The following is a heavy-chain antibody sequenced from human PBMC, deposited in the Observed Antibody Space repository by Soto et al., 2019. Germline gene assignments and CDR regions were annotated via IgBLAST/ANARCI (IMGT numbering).Heavy chain of an antibody. CDR2: IYYSGST. J-gene: IGHJ4*02. CDR1: GGSISSGDYY. CDR3: ARGHYDFWSGYYGY. V-gene: IGHV4-61*08. Sequence: SETLSLTCTVSGGSISSGDYYWSWIRQPQGKGLEWIGYIYYSGSTNYNPSLKSRVTISVDTSKNQFSLKLSSVTAADTAVYYCARGHYDFWSGYYGYWGQGTLVTVSS. D-gene: IGHD3-3*01.